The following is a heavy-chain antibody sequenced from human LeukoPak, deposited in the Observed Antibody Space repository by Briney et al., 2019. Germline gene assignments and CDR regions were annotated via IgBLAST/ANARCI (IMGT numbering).Heavy chain of an antibody. V-gene: IGHV4-4*07. CDR1: GGSISSYY. Sequence: SETLSLTCTSSGGSISSYYWGWIRQPAGKGLEWIGRIYTSGGTNYNPSLKSRVTMSVDTSKNQFSLNLNSVTAADTAVYYCARGWGSSWYIDYWGQGTLVTVSS. CDR2: IYTSGGT. J-gene: IGHJ4*02. CDR3: ARGWGSSWYIDY. D-gene: IGHD6-13*01.